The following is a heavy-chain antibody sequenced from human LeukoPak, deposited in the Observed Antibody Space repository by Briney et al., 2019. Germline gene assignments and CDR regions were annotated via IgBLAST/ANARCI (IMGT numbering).Heavy chain of an antibody. V-gene: IGHV1-8*01. CDR1: GYTFTSYD. CDR3: AREELRYFDWSYYYYMDV. D-gene: IGHD3-9*01. Sequence: ASVKVSCKASGYTFTSYDINWVRQATGQGLEWMGWMNPNSGNAGYAQKFQGRVTMTRNTSISTAYMELSSLRSGDTAVYYCAREELRYFDWSYYYYMDVWGKGTTVTVSS. J-gene: IGHJ6*03. CDR2: MNPNSGNA.